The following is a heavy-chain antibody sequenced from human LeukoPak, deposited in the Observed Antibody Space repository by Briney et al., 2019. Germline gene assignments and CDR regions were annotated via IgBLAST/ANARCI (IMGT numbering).Heavy chain of an antibody. CDR3: ASTRPYSSGWRLGY. Sequence: GRSLRLSCAASGFTFSSFAMHWVRQAPGKGLEWVAVISYDGSNKYYADSVKGQFTISRDNSKNTLYLQMNSLRAEDTAVYCCASTRPYSSGWRLGYWGQGTLVTVSS. D-gene: IGHD6-19*01. CDR2: ISYDGSNK. J-gene: IGHJ4*02. CDR1: GFTFSSFA. V-gene: IGHV3-30*04.